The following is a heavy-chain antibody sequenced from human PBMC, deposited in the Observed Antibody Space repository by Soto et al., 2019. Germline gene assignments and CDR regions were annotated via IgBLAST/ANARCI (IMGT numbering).Heavy chain of an antibody. D-gene: IGHD3-10*01. V-gene: IGHV3-23*01. Sequence: GGSLRLSCAASGFTFSSYAMSWVRQAPGKGLEWVSAISGSGGSTYYADSVKGRFTISRDNSKNTLYLQMNSLRAEDTAGYWGAKGGGGSGSYYAFDIWGQGTMVTVSS. CDR3: AKGGGGSGSYYAFDI. J-gene: IGHJ3*02. CDR2: ISGSGGST. CDR1: GFTFSSYA.